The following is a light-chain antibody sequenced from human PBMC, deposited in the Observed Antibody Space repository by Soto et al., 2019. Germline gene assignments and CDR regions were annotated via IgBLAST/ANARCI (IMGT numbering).Light chain of an antibody. V-gene: IGLV1-51*01. CDR3: GTWDSSLSVVV. Sequence: QSVLTQPPSVSAAPGQKVTISCSGSSSNIGNNYVSWYQQLPGTVPKLLIYDNSERPSGIPGRFSGSKSGASATLGITGLQTGDEAGYYCGTWDSSLSVVVFGGGTKLTVL. J-gene: IGLJ2*01. CDR2: DNS. CDR1: SSNIGNNY.